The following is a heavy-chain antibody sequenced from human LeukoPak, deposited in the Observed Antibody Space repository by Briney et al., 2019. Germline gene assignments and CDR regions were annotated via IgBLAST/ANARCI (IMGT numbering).Heavy chain of an antibody. J-gene: IGHJ4*02. CDR2: IRYDGSNK. CDR3: AKVFSDYVWGSYRYRAFDY. D-gene: IGHD3-16*02. Sequence: GGSLRLSCAASGFTFSSYGMHWVRQAPGKGLEWVAFIRYDGSNKYYADSVKGRFTISRDNSKNTLYLQMNSLRAEDTAVYYCAKVFSDYVWGSYRYRAFDYWGQGTLVTVSS. CDR1: GFTFSSYG. V-gene: IGHV3-30*02.